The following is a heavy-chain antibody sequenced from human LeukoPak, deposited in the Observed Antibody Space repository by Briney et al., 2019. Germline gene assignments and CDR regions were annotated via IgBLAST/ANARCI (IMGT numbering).Heavy chain of an antibody. V-gene: IGHV4-39*02. D-gene: IGHD2-15*01. CDR1: GGSISSRSDY. CDR3: ARYTAGYCSGGSCYSFDY. CDR2: IYYSGST. Sequence: SETLSLTCTVSGGSISSRSDYWGWIRQPPGKGLEWIGSIYYSGSTYYNPSLKSRVTISVDTSKNHFSLKLSSVTAADTAVYYCARYTAGYCSGGSCYSFDYWGQGTLVTVSS. J-gene: IGHJ4*02.